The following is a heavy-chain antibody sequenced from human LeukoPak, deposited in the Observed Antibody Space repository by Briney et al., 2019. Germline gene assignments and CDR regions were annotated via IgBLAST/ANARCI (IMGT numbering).Heavy chain of an antibody. V-gene: IGHV3-30*18. D-gene: IGHD6-19*01. J-gene: IGHJ4*02. CDR3: AKSFSPYSSGSPADY. CDR1: GFTFSNYG. Sequence: GGSLRLSCAASGFTFSNYGIHWVRQAPGKGLEWVAFISYDGGNKFYADSVKGRLTISRDNSMNTLYLQMSSLRPEDTAVHYCAKSFSPYSSGSPADYWGQGTLVTVSS. CDR2: ISYDGGNK.